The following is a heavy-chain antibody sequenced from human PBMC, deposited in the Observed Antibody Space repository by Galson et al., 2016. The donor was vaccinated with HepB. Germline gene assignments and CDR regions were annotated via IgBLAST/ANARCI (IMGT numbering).Heavy chain of an antibody. D-gene: IGHD6-19*01. CDR3: ARIPTSGWYSDY. V-gene: IGHV5-10-1*01. J-gene: IGHJ4*02. CDR1: GYTFTNYW. Sequence: QSGAEVKKPGETLRISCKASGYTFTNYWIGWVRQVSGKGLEYMGRIDLQDSYTDYSPSFKSHVTISGDTSINTVYLQWSSLKASDTAKYFCARIPTSGWYSDYWGQGTLVTVSS. CDR2: IDLQDSYT.